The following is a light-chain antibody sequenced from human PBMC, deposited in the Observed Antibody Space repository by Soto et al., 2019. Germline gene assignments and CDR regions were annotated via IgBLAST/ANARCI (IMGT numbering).Light chain of an antibody. CDR1: QSINRH. V-gene: IGKV3-11*01. CDR2: DAS. CDR3: QQRSNWPPVT. Sequence: EIVLTQSPATLSLSPGERATLSCRASQSINRHLAWYRQKPGQAPRLLIYDASNRATGIPARFSGSGSGTDFTLNISSLGPEDFGVYYCQQRSNWPPVTFGGGTKVEIK. J-gene: IGKJ4*01.